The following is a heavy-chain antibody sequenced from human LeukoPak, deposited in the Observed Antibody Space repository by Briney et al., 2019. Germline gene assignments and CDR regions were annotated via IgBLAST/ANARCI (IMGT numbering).Heavy chain of an antibody. D-gene: IGHD5-24*01. CDR3: AREEGRRDGYPWYFDL. V-gene: IGHV3-30*04. CDR2: ISYDGSHK. CDR1: GFTFSSYA. Sequence: GGSLRLSCAASGFTFSSYAMHWVRQAPGKGLEWVALISYDGSHKYYADSVKGRFTISRDNSKNTLYLQMNSLRGEDTAVYYCAREEGRRDGYPWYFDLWGRGTLVTVSS. J-gene: IGHJ2*01.